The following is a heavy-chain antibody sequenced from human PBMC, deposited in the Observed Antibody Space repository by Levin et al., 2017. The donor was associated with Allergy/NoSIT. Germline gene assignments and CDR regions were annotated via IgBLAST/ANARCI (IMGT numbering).Heavy chain of an antibody. Sequence: SCAASGFTFSSYSMNWVRQAPGKGLEWVSSISSSSSYIYYADSVKGRFTISRDNAKNSLYLQMNSLRAEDTAVYYCARDWEAWFGESIPWGFDYWGQGTLVTVSS. V-gene: IGHV3-21*01. CDR1: GFTFSSYS. CDR2: ISSSSSYI. CDR3: ARDWEAWFGESIPWGFDY. J-gene: IGHJ4*02. D-gene: IGHD3-10*01.